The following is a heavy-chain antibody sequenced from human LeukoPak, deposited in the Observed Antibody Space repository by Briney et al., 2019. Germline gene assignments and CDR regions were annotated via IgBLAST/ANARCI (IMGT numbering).Heavy chain of an antibody. V-gene: IGHV3-15*01. CDR3: TTDDSSSGRVFDY. Sequence: PGGSLRLSCAASGFTFSNAWMSWVRQAPGKGLERVGRIKSKTDGGTTDYAAPVKGRFTISRDDSKNTLYLQMNSLKTEDTAVYYCTTDDSSSGRVFDYWGQGTLVAVSS. D-gene: IGHD6-13*01. CDR1: GFTFSNAW. CDR2: IKSKTDGGTT. J-gene: IGHJ4*02.